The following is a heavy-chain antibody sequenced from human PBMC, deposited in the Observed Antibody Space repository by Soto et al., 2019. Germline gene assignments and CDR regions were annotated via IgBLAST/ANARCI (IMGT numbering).Heavy chain of an antibody. V-gene: IGHV3-23*01. J-gene: IGHJ3*02. CDR1: GFTFSSYA. CDR2: ISGSGGST. Sequence: GGSLRLSCAASGFTFSSYAMSWVRQAPGKGLEWVSAISGSGGSTYYADSVKGRFTISRDNSKNTLYLQMNSLRAEDTAVYYCAKVITGYSSSWYVGDAFDIWGQGTMVTVSS. CDR3: AKVITGYSSSWYVGDAFDI. D-gene: IGHD6-13*01.